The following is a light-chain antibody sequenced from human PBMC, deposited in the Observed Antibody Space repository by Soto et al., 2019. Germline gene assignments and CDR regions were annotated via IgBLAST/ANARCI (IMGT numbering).Light chain of an antibody. CDR1: QSISSN. J-gene: IGKJ5*01. CDR2: GAS. V-gene: IGKV3-15*01. Sequence: MTQSPSSLSASVGDRVTSTCRASQSISSNLAWYQQKPGQAPRLLIYGASTRATGIPPRFSGGGSGTEFTLTISSLQSEDFAVYYCQQYNNWPPITFGQGARLEIK. CDR3: QQYNNWPPIT.